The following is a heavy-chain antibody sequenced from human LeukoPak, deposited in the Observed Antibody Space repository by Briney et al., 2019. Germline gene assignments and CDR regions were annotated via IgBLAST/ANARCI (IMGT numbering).Heavy chain of an antibody. CDR3: VRLRGNSDRSYYYYYYDS. V-gene: IGHV3-21*01. J-gene: IGHJ5*01. Sequence: GGSLRLSCVASGLTFSDYSINWVRRAPGKGLEWVSSINPTSTSIYYADAVRGRFTISRDNAKSSLYLQMDSLRAEGTAVYYCVRLRGNSDRSYYYYYYDSWGQGILVTVSS. D-gene: IGHD3-10*01. CDR2: INPTSTSI. CDR1: GLTFSDYS.